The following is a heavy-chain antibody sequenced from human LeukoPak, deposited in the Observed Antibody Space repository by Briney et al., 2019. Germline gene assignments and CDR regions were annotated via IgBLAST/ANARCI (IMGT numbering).Heavy chain of an antibody. CDR1: GGTFSSYA. J-gene: IGHJ4*02. CDR3: ARDAGMVRAVIHFDY. V-gene: IGHV1-69*04. CDR2: IIPILGIA. D-gene: IGHD3-10*01. Sequence: SVKVSCKASGGTFSSYAISWVRQAPGQGLEWMGRIIPILGIANYAQKFQGRVTITADKSTSTAYMELSSLRSEDTAVYYCARDAGMVRAVIHFDYWGQGTLVTVSS.